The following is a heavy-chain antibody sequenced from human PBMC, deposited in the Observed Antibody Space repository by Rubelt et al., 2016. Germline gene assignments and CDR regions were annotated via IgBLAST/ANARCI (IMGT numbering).Heavy chain of an antibody. J-gene: IGHJ4*02. D-gene: IGHD6-19*01. CDR3: TTDGGYSSAWPIDY. V-gene: IGHV3-15*01. CDR2: IKSKSDGGTR. Sequence: EVQLVESGGGLVKPGGSLRLSCAASGFTFSDAWMTWVRQAPGKGLEWVGRIKSKSDGGTRDYAAPVKDGFTISRDGSRNTLYLQMNSLKTEDTALYYCTTDGGYSSAWPIDYWGQGTLVTVSS. CDR1: GFTFSDAW.